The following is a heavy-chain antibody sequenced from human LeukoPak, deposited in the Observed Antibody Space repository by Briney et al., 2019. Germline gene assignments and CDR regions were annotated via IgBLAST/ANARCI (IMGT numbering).Heavy chain of an antibody. Sequence: GGSLRLSCAASGFTFSSYWMSWVRQAPGKGLEGVANIKQDGSEKYYVDSVKGRFTISRDNAKNSLYLQMNSLRAEDTAVYYCARDLTDDSSGYDAFDIWGQGTMVTVSS. D-gene: IGHD3-22*01. J-gene: IGHJ3*02. V-gene: IGHV3-7*01. CDR3: ARDLTDDSSGYDAFDI. CDR2: IKQDGSEK. CDR1: GFTFSSYW.